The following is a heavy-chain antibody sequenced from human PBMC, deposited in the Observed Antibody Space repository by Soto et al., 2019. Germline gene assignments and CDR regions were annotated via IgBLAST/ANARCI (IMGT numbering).Heavy chain of an antibody. CDR3: ATWSYSGYLY. D-gene: IGHD2-15*01. Sequence: QVQLQESGPGLVKSSETLSLTCSVSEGSMRAYHWSWIRQPPGKGLELLGFISYEGVSQYNESLKSRFFVSIDAPKKRFSLTLGSVTAADAAVYYGATWSYSGYLYWGAGAPVTVSS. CDR2: ISYEGVS. CDR1: EGSMRAYH. J-gene: IGHJ4*02. V-gene: IGHV4-59*08.